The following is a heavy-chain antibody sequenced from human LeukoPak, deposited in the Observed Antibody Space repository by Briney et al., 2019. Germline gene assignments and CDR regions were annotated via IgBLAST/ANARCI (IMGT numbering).Heavy chain of an antibody. CDR2: IMPMFGKA. V-gene: IGHV1-69*06. CDR1: GGTFSSYD. D-gene: IGHD2-2*01. CDR3: AGGRTDIVVVPATLRNYYFDY. Sequence: GASVKLSCKASGGTFSSYDVSWGRRAPGQGLEWMGGIMPMFGKANYAQKFQGRVTTTADKATSTAYMELSSLRSEDTAVYYCAGGRTDIVVVPATLRNYYFDYWGQGTLVTVSS. J-gene: IGHJ4*02.